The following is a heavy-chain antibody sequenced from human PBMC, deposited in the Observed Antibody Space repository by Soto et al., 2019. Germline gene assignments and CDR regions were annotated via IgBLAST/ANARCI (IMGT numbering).Heavy chain of an antibody. Sequence: GGFLRLSCAASGFTVNNNYMGWVRQAPGKGLEWVSLIYGGDSTYYTDSVKGRFTISRDSSKNTLYLQMSSLRAEDTAVYYCARDKSWGPGTLVTVSS. CDR3: ARDKS. V-gene: IGHV3-53*01. CDR1: GFTVNNNY. CDR2: IYGGDST. J-gene: IGHJ5*02.